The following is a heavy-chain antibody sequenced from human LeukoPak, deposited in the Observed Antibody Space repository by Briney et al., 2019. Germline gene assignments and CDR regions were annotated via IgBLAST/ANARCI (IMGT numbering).Heavy chain of an antibody. CDR2: IYDGGST. CDR1: GFTVSSNS. D-gene: IGHD1-26*01. J-gene: IGHJ4*02. V-gene: IGHV3-66*01. Sequence: GGSLRLSCAASGFTVSSNSMSWVRQAPGKGLEWVSVIYDGGSTYHTDSVKGRFSFSRDNSKNTVYLQMNSLRAEDAAVYYCAREVGATHYWGQGALVTVSS. CDR3: AREVGATHY.